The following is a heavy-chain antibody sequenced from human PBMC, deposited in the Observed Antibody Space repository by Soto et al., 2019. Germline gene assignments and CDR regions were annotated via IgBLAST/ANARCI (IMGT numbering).Heavy chain of an antibody. CDR1: GDFISTFY. Sequence: QVQLQESGPGLVKPSESLSLTCTVSGDFISTFYWSWIRQPPGQGLEWIGYIYSVARTNYNPSLKSRVTLSVDTSKSQLSLNLTCVTAADTAVYYCVREGKKWLGHNNKYRHYYCMDVWGKGTAVTVSS. CDR3: VREGKKWLGHNNKYRHYYCMDV. CDR2: IYSVART. V-gene: IGHV4-59*01. D-gene: IGHD5-12*01. J-gene: IGHJ6*03.